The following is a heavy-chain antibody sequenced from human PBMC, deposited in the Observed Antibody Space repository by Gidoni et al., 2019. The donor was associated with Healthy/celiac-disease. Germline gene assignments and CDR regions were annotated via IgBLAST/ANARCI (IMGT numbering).Heavy chain of an antibody. J-gene: IGHJ5*02. CDR2: IYYSGST. Sequence: QVQLQESGPGLVKPSETLSLTCTVPGGSVSSYYWSWIRQPPGKGLEWSGYIYYSGSTNYNPSLKSRVTISVDTSKNQFSLKLSSVTAADTAVYYCARDSVVKDGRWFDPWGQGTLVTVSS. CDR3: ARDSVVKDGRWFDP. CDR1: GGSVSSYY. D-gene: IGHD2-15*01. V-gene: IGHV4-59*02.